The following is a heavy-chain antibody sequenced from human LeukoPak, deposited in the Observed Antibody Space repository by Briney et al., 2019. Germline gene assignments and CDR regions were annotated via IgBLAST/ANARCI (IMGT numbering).Heavy chain of an antibody. CDR3: ARVSRYYYYDSSVFAWFDP. CDR1: GGSISSYY. V-gene: IGHV4-59*01. D-gene: IGHD3-22*01. J-gene: IGHJ5*02. Sequence: SETLSLTCTVSGGSISSYYWSWIWQPPGKGLEWVGYIYYSGSTNYNPSLKSRVTISVDTSKNQFSLKLSSVTAADTAVYYCARVSRYYYYDSSVFAWFDPWGQGTLVTVSS. CDR2: IYYSGST.